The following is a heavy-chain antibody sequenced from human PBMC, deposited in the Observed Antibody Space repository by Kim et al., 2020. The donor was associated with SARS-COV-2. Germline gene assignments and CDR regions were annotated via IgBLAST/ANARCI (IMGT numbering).Heavy chain of an antibody. V-gene: IGHV3-43*01. J-gene: IGHJ6*02. D-gene: IGHD1-26*01. Sequence: ADSVKGRFTISRDNSKNSLYLQMNSLRTEDTALYYCAKDIPYSGSYFSIGGMDVWGQGTTVTVSS. CDR3: AKDIPYSGSYFSIGGMDV.